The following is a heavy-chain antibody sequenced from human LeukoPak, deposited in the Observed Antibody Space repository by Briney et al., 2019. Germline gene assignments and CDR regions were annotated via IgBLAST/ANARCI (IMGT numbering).Heavy chain of an antibody. CDR2: FDPEDIER. Sequence: GASVKVSCKVSGYTLRELSIHWVRQAPGKGLEWMGGFDPEDIERRYAQKFQGRVTMTEDTATDTAYMELNSLRSEDTAVYYCAIYRIEASTNGWFETWGRGTLVTVSS. CDR1: GYTLRELS. CDR3: AIYRIEASTNGWFET. V-gene: IGHV1-24*01. D-gene: IGHD1-1*01. J-gene: IGHJ5*02.